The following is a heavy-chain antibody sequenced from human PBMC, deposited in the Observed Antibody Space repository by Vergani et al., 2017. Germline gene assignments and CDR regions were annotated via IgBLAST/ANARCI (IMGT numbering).Heavy chain of an antibody. Sequence: QVQLQESGPGLVKPSQTLSLTCSVSGDSIRGPYWYWSWIRQPPGKGLEWISYTYPTGITHSNLSLKSRVTISMDPSKNQFSLKLTSVTAADTALYYCARDAGDYWGQGILVTVSA. J-gene: IGHJ4*02. CDR2: TYPTGIT. CDR1: GDSIRGPYWY. V-gene: IGHV4-30-4*01. CDR3: ARDAGDY.